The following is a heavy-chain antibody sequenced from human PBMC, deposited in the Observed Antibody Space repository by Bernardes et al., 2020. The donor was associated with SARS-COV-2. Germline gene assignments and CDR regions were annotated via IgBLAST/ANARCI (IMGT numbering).Heavy chain of an antibody. CDR1: GFTVSSNY. CDR3: ARERIVVGRFDAFDI. D-gene: IGHD3-22*01. V-gene: IGHV3-53*01. CDR2: IYSGGST. J-gene: IGHJ3*02. Sequence: GALRLSCAASGFTVSSNYMSWVRQAPGKGLEWVSVIYSGGSTYYADSVKGRFTISRDNSKNTLYLQMNSLRAEDTAVYYCARERIVVGRFDAFDIWGQGTMVTVSS.